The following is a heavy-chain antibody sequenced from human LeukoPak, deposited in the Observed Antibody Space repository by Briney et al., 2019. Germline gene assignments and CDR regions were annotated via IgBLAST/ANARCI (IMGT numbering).Heavy chain of an antibody. J-gene: IGHJ6*03. D-gene: IGHD3-10*01. CDR2: ISGSGSST. CDR3: ATVEEGYFASGGYFYNMDV. V-gene: IGHV3-23*01. Sequence: PGGSLRLSCAASGFTFSSYAMTWVRQAPGKGLEWVSTISGSGSSTYYADSVKGRFTISRDNSKNTLYLQMNNLRAEDRAVFYCATVEEGYFASGGYFYNMDVWGKGTTVSVS. CDR1: GFTFSSYA.